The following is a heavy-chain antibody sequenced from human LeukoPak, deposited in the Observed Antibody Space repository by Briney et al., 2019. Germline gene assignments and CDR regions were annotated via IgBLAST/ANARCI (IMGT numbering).Heavy chain of an antibody. CDR3: ARDLAAGTSRGDY. V-gene: IGHV1-18*01. Sequence: ASVKVSCKASGYTFTSYGISWVRQAPGQGLEWMGWISAYNGNTNYAQKFQGRVTMTRNTSISTAYMELSSLRSEDTAVYYCARDLAAGTSRGDYWGQGTLVTVSS. CDR2: ISAYNGNT. J-gene: IGHJ4*02. CDR1: GYTFTSYG. D-gene: IGHD6-13*01.